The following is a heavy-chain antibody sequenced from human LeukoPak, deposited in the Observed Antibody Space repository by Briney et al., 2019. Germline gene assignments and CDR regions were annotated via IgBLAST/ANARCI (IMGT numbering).Heavy chain of an antibody. J-gene: IGHJ6*02. CDR1: GFTFSSYA. CDR2: ISGSGGST. D-gene: IGHD3-10*01. V-gene: IGHV3-23*01. Sequence: GGSLRLSCAASGFTFSSYAMSWVRQAPGKGLGWVSAISGSGGSTYYADSVKGRFTISRDNSKNTLYLQMNSLRAEDTAVYYCAKDFSPYGSGTPVWGQGTTVTVSS. CDR3: AKDFSPYGSGTPV.